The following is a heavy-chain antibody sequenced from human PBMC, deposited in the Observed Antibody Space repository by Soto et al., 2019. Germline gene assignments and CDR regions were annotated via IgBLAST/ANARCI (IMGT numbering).Heavy chain of an antibody. CDR2: IYYSGST. D-gene: IGHD1-1*01. V-gene: IGHV4-31*03. Sequence: SETLSLTCTVSGGSISSGVYYWSWIRQHPGKGLEWIGYIYYSGSTYYNPSLKSRVTISVDTSKNQFSLKLSSVTAADTAVYYCAREEERVVILWGQGTLVTVSS. J-gene: IGHJ4*02. CDR3: AREEERVVIL. CDR1: GGSISSGVYY.